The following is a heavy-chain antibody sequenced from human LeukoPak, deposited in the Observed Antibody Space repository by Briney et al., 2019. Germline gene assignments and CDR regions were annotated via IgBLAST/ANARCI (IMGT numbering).Heavy chain of an antibody. CDR2: IYYSGST. Sequence: SETLSLTCTVSGGSISSYYWNWIRQSPGKGLEWIGSIYYSGSTYYNPSLKSRVTISADTSKNQFSLKLSSVTAADTAMYYCTRHHHNPTYDYWGQGTLVTVSS. CDR3: TRHHHNPTYDY. CDR1: GGSISSYY. J-gene: IGHJ4*02. V-gene: IGHV4-59*04. D-gene: IGHD1-14*01.